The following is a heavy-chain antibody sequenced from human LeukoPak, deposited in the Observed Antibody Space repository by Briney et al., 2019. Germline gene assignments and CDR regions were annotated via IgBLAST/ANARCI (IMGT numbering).Heavy chain of an antibody. CDR1: GFTFSSYA. D-gene: IGHD6-6*01. CDR3: AREGKRAARLINDY. V-gene: IGHV4-34*01. Sequence: GSLRLSCAASGFTFSSYAMSWIRQPPGKGLEWIGEINHSGSTNYNPSLKSRVTISVDTSKNQFSLKLSSVTAADTAVYYCAREGKRAARLINDYWGQGTLVTVSS. J-gene: IGHJ4*02. CDR2: INHSGST.